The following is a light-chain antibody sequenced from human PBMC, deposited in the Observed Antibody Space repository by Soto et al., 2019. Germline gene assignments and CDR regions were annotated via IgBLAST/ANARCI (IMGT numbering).Light chain of an antibody. Sequence: QSVLTQPPSVSGAPGQRVTISCTGSSSNIGAGYDVHWYQQLPGTAPKLLIYGNSNRPSGVPDRFSGSKSGTSASLAITGLQAEDEADYYCQSYDSSLSGVPVVFGGGTKVTVL. CDR3: QSYDSSLSGVPVV. J-gene: IGLJ2*01. CDR1: SSNIGAGYD. CDR2: GNS. V-gene: IGLV1-40*01.